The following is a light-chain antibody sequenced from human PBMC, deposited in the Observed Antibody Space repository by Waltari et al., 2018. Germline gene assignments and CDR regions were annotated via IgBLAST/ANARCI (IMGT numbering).Light chain of an antibody. CDR1: SSDGGGYNY. J-gene: IGLJ1*01. V-gene: IGLV2-14*01. CDR3: SSYTSSSTLYV. Sequence: QSALTQPASVSGSPGQSITISCTGTSSDGGGYNYVSWYQQHPGKAPKLMIYEVSNRPSGLSNRFSGSKSGNTASLTISGLQAEDEADYYCSSYTSSSTLYVFGTGTKVTVL. CDR2: EVS.